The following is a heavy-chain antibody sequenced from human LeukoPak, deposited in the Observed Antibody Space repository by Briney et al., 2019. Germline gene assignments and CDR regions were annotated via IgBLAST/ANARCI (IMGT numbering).Heavy chain of an antibody. J-gene: IGHJ6*02. CDR3: ARASMTYYDFWSGYSVYYYYYGMDV. CDR2: MNPNSGNT. V-gene: IGHV1-8*01. D-gene: IGHD3-3*01. Sequence: INWVRXAXGQGLEWMGWMNPNSGNTGYAQKFQGRVTMNRNTSISTAYMELSSLRSEDTAVYYCARASMTYYDFWSGYSVYYYYYGMDVWGQGTTVTVSS.